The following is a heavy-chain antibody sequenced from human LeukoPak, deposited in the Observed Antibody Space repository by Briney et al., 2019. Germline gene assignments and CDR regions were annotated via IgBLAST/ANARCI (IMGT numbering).Heavy chain of an antibody. CDR3: ARAPGIAAADTNWFDP. D-gene: IGHD6-13*01. CDR1: GYTFTSYG. Sequence: ASVKVSCKASGYTFTSYGISWVRQAPGQGLEWMGWISAYNGNTNYAQKLQGRVTMTTDTSTSTAYMELRSLRSDDTAVYYCARAPGIAAADTNWFDPWGQGTLVTVSS. J-gene: IGHJ5*02. CDR2: ISAYNGNT. V-gene: IGHV1-18*01.